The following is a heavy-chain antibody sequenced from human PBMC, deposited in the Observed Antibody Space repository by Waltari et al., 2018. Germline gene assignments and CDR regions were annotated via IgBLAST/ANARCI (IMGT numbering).Heavy chain of an antibody. V-gene: IGHV1-69*09. J-gene: IGHJ6*02. Sequence: QVQLVQSGAEVKKPGSSVKVSCKASGGTFSSYAISSVRQAPGQGLEWMGRIIPILGIANYAQKFQGRVTITADKSTSTAYMELSSLRSEDTAVYYCARGGHPGTGYGMDVWGQGTTVTVSS. D-gene: IGHD6-13*01. CDR3: ARGGHPGTGYGMDV. CDR1: GGTFSSYA. CDR2: IIPILGIA.